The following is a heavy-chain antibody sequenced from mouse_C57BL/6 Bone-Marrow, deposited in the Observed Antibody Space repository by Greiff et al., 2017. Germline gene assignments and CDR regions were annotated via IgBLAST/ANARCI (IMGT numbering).Heavy chain of an antibody. CDR1: GYTFTSYW. V-gene: IGHV1-64*01. Sequence: QVQLQQPGAELVKPGASVKLSCKASGYTFTSYWMHWVKQRPGQGLEWIGMIHPNSGSTNYNEKFKSKATLTVDKSSSPAYMQLSSLTSEDSAVYYCARLLTVRAYWGQGTLVTVSA. CDR3: ARLLTVRAY. CDR2: IHPNSGST. D-gene: IGHD4-1*01. J-gene: IGHJ3*01.